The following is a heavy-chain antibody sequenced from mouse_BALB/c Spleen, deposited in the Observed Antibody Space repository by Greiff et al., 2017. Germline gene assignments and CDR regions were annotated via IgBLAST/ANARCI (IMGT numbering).Heavy chain of an antibody. Sequence: DVKLVESGGGLVKPGGSLKLSCAVSGFTFSDYYMYWVRQTPEKRLEWVATISDGGSYTYYPDSVKGRFTISRDNAKNNLYLQMSSLKSEDTAMYYCARNRGRFYYCFDNWGQGTTLTVSS. CDR3: ARNRGRFYYCFDN. D-gene: IGHD2-1*01. V-gene: IGHV5-4*02. J-gene: IGHJ2*01. CDR2: ISDGGSYT. CDR1: GFTFSDYY.